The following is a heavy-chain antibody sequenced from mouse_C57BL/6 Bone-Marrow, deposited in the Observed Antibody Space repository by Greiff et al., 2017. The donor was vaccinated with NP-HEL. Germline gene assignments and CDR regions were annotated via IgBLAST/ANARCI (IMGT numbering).Heavy chain of an antibody. J-gene: IGHJ4*01. D-gene: IGHD5-5*01. CDR2: INPGSGGT. V-gene: IGHV1-54*01. CDR3: ARDYLYAMDY. CDR1: GYAFTNYL. Sequence: VHLVESGAELVRPGTSVKVSCKASGYAFTNYLIEWVKQRPGQGLEWIGVINPGSGGTNYNEKFKGKATLTADKSSSTAYMQLSSLTSEDSAVYFCARDYLYAMDYWGQGTSVTVSS.